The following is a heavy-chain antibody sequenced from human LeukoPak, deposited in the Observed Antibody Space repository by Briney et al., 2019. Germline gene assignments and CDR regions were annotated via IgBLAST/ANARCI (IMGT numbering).Heavy chain of an antibody. CDR3: ARVPPSAHQLLSSDY. J-gene: IGHJ4*02. D-gene: IGHD2-2*01. Sequence: ASVKVSCKGSGYTFTDYYMHWVRQAPGQGLEWMSWISANNGETRYAQNFQGRVTMTTDTSTTTAYMELRSLRSDDTAVYYCARVPPSAHQLLSSDYWGQGTQVTVSS. V-gene: IGHV1-18*04. CDR2: ISANNGET. CDR1: GYTFTDYY.